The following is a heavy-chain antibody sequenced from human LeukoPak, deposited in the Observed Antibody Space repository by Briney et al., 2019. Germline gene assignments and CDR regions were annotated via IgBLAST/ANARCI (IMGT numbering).Heavy chain of an antibody. D-gene: IGHD3-3*01. V-gene: IGHV1-8*01. CDR2: MNPNSGNT. J-gene: IGHJ4*02. CDR1: GYTFTSYD. Sequence: ASVKVSCRASGYTFTSYDINWVRQATGQGLEWMGWMNPNSGNTVYAQKFQGRVTMTRNTSISTAYMELSSLRSEDTAVYYCARGFTRQYYDFWSGYYTYYFDYWGQGTLVTVSS. CDR3: ARGFTRQYYDFWSGYYTYYFDY.